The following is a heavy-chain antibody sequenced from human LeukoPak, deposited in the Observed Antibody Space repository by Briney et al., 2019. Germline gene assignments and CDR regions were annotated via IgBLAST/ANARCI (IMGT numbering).Heavy chain of an antibody. Sequence: GGSPRLSCAVSGFTFSDYYMSWIRQAPGKGLEWVSYISSSGSTIYYADSVKGRFTISRDNAKNSLYLQMNSLRAEDTAVYYCAREGVSSSADYWGQGTLVTVSS. D-gene: IGHD6-6*01. CDR1: GFTFSDYY. CDR3: AREGVSSSADY. CDR2: ISSSGSTI. J-gene: IGHJ4*02. V-gene: IGHV3-11*01.